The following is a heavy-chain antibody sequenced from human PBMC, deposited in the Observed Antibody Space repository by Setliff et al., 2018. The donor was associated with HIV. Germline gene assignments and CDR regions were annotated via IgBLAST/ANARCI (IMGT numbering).Heavy chain of an antibody. CDR1: GDSINTHY. J-gene: IGHJ6*02. Sequence: SETLSLTCTVSGDSINTHYWSWIRQPPGKGLEWIAYIFYTGSTNYNPSLKSRVTISVDTSKNQFFLKLSSVTAADTAVYYCEAATVGEAGYYGIDVWGPGTTVTVSS. CDR3: EAATVGEAGYYGIDV. V-gene: IGHV4-59*11. CDR2: IFYTGST. D-gene: IGHD1-26*01.